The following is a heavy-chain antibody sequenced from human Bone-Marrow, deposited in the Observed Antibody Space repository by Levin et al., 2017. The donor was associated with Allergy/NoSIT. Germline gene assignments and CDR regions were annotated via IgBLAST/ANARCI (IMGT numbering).Heavy chain of an antibody. CDR1: GSGYTLTQLS. CDR2: FDPEDDKA. CDR3: ATAFGGNFSLHEYFHH. Sequence: PGESLKISCRVSGSGYTLTQLSIHWVRQAPGNGLQWMGGFDPEDDKAIYAQMFQGRVSMTEDTSADTAYLDLSSLRSDDTAVYYCATAFGGNFSLHEYFHHWGQGTLVTVSS. D-gene: IGHD3-10*01. J-gene: IGHJ1*01. V-gene: IGHV1-24*01.